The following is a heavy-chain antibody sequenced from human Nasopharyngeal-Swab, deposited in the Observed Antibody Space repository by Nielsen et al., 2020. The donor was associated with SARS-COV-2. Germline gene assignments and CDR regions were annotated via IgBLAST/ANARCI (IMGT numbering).Heavy chain of an antibody. D-gene: IGHD3-22*01. Sequence: GESLKISCAASGFTFSNYAMSWVRQAPGKGLEWVSSISGSVGSTYYADSVKGRFTISRDNSKNTLSLQMNSLRAEDTAVYYCARGVYDSSGYYYPWGQGTLVTVSS. CDR1: GFTFSNYA. CDR2: ISGSVGST. V-gene: IGHV3-23*01. J-gene: IGHJ5*02. CDR3: ARGVYDSSGYYYP.